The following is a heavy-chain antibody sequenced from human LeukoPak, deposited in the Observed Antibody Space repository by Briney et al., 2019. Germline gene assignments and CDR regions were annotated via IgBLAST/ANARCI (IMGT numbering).Heavy chain of an antibody. CDR1: GGSISSYY. V-gene: IGHV4-59*08. CDR2: IYYSGST. J-gene: IGHJ3*02. CDR3: ASSGSYFFDAFDI. D-gene: IGHD1-26*01. Sequence: PSETLSLTCTVSGGSISSYYWSWIRQPPGKGLEWIGYIYYSGSTNYNPSLKSRVTISVDTSKNQFSLKLSSVTAADTAVYYCASSGSYFFDAFDIWGQGTMVTVSS.